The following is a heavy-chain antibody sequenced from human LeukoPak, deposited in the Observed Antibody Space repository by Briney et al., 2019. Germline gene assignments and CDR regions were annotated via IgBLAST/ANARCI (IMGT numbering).Heavy chain of an antibody. CDR1: GVTFSSNA. CDR3: ARRAGAYSHPYDY. J-gene: IGHJ4*02. CDR2: IFSST. Sequence: GRSLRLSCTVSGVTFSSNAMSWVRQAPGKGLECVSFIFSSTHYSDSVEGRFTISRDNSKNTLYLQMNSLTAEDTAVYYCARRAGAYSHPYDYWGQGPLVNVSS. V-gene: IGHV3-53*01. D-gene: IGHD4-23*01.